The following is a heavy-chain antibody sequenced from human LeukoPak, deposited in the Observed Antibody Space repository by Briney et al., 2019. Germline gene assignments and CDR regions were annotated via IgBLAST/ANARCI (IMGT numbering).Heavy chain of an antibody. J-gene: IGHJ4*02. V-gene: IGHV1-2*02. CDR1: GYTFTVYY. Sequence: ASVKVSCKASGYTFTVYYMHWVRQAPGQGLEWMGWINPNSGGTNYAQKFQGRVTMTRDTSISTAYMELGRLRSDDTAVYYCARDRRVYYDSSGYSWWSFDYWGQGTLVTVSS. CDR2: INPNSGGT. CDR3: ARDRRVYYDSSGYSWWSFDY. D-gene: IGHD3-22*01.